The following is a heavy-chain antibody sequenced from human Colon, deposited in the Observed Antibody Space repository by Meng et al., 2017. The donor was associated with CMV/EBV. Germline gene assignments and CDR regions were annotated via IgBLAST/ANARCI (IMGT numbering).Heavy chain of an antibody. CDR1: GFIMRDYY. CDR2: ISGSSNTI. J-gene: IGHJ4*02. D-gene: IGHD4-17*01. V-gene: IGHV3-11*01. Sequence: GGSLRLSCATSGFIMRDYYLAWIRQAPGKGLEWISYISGSSNTIYYADSVKGRFTTSRDNAMRSLYLQMNSLTAEDTAVYYCVRVEYGDYGGYWGQGTLVTVSS. CDR3: VRVEYGDYGGY.